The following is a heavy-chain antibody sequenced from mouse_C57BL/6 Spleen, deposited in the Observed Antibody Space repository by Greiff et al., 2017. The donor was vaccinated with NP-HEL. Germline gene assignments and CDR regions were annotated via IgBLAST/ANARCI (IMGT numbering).Heavy chain of an antibody. Sequence: QVQLQQSGAELVRPGASVTLSCKASGYTFTDYEMHWVKQTPVHGLEWIGAIDPETGGTAYNQKFKGKAILTADKSSSTAYMELRSLTSEDSAVYYCTREGSSYDYAMDYWGQGTSVTVSS. CDR1: GYTFTDYE. J-gene: IGHJ4*01. V-gene: IGHV1-15*01. D-gene: IGHD1-1*01. CDR3: TREGSSYDYAMDY. CDR2: IDPETGGT.